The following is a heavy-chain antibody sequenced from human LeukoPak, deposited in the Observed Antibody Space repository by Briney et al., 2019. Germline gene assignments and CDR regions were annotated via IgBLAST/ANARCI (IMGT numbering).Heavy chain of an antibody. D-gene: IGHD1-14*01. J-gene: IGHJ5*02. CDR2: IMPIFGTA. Sequence: SVTVSFKASGGTFRSYAISWVRQAPGQGLEWMGGIMPIFGTANYAQKFQGRVTITTDESTSTAYMELSSLRSEDTAVYYCARTPGSNWFDPWGQGTLVTVSS. CDR1: GGTFRSYA. V-gene: IGHV1-69*05. CDR3: ARTPGSNWFDP.